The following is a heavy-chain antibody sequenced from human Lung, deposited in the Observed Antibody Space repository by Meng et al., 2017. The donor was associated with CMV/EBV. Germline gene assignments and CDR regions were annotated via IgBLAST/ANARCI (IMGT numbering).Heavy chain of an antibody. V-gene: IGHV1-2*02. CDR1: GYTFTGYY. D-gene: IGHD2-8*01. CDR3: ARDLGDDCTNGVCYSVDAFDI. CDR2: INPNSGGT. J-gene: IGHJ3*02. Sequence: SXXXSCXASGYTFTGYYMHWVRQAPGQGLEWMGWINPNSGGTNYAQKFQGRVTMTRDTSISTAYMELSRLRSDDTAVYYCARDLGDDCTNGVCYSVDAFDIWGQGTXVTVSS.